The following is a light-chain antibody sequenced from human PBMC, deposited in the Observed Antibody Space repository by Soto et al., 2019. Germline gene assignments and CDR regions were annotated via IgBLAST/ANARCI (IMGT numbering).Light chain of an antibody. J-gene: IGKJ1*01. V-gene: IGKV1-5*01. CDR2: DAS. CDR1: QSISTW. CDR3: QQYTTYRT. Sequence: DIQMTQSPSTLSASVGDRVTITCRASQSISTWLAWYQQKPGKAPKLLIYDASSLESGVPSRFSGSGSGTEFPLTISGLQPDDFATYYCQQYTTYRTFGQGTKVEIK.